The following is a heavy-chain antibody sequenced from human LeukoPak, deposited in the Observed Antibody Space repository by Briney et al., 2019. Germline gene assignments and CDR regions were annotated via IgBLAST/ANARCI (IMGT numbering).Heavy chain of an antibody. J-gene: IGHJ6*03. CDR1: GGSISSYY. Sequence: SETLSLTCTVSGGSISSYYWSWIRQPPGKGLEWIGYIYYSGSTNYNPSLKSRVTISVDTSKNQFSLKLSSVTAADTAVYYCARQEDFWSGFYYYYMDVWGKGTTVTVSS. D-gene: IGHD3-3*01. CDR2: IYYSGST. CDR3: ARQEDFWSGFYYYYMDV. V-gene: IGHV4-59*01.